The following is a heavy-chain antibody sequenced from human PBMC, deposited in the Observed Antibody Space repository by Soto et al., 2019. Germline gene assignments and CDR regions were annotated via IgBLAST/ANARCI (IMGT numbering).Heavy chain of an antibody. Sequence: QVQLVASGGGVVQPGRSLRLSCAASGFTCSSYGMHWVRQAPGKGLEWVAVISYDGSNKYYADSVKGRFTITRDNSKNTVYLHRNARIAERVAVYYCANPPHPIFGGLIIPQLDDYGMDVCGQGTTLTFAS. CDR1: GFTCSSYG. J-gene: IGHJ6*02. D-gene: IGHD3-3*01. V-gene: IGHV3-30*18. CDR2: ISYDGSNK. CDR3: ANPPHPIFGGLIIPQLDDYGMDV.